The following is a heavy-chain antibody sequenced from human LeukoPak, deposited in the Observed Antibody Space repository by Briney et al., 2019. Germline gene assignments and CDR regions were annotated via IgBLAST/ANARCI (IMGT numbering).Heavy chain of an antibody. CDR1: GFTFSSYA. CDR3: TSYSFDY. Sequence: GGSLRLSCAGSGFTFSSYAMSWVRQAPGKGLEWVANIKQDGSEKYYVDSVKGRFTISRDNAKNSLYLQMNSLRAEDTAVYYCTSYSFDYWGQGTLVTVSS. D-gene: IGHD5-18*01. J-gene: IGHJ4*02. CDR2: IKQDGSEK. V-gene: IGHV3-7*01.